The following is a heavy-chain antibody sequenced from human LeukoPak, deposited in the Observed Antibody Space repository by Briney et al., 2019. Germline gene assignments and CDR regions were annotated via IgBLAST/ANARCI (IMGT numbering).Heavy chain of an antibody. J-gene: IGHJ4*02. CDR1: GFTFSSYW. D-gene: IGHD3-22*01. CDR2: IKQDGSEK. V-gene: IGHV3-7*01. CDR3: ARGRFSYDSSGYSSFYY. Sequence: GGSLRLSCAASGFTFSSYWMSWVRQAPGKGLEWVANIKQDGSEKYYVDSVKGRFTISRDNAKNSLYLQMNTLRVEDTAVFYCARGRFSYDSSGYSSFYYWGQGTLVTVSS.